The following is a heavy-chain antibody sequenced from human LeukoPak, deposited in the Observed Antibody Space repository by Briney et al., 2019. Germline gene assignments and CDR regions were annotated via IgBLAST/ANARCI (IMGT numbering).Heavy chain of an antibody. D-gene: IGHD2-15*01. CDR3: AVVAATRRFDY. J-gene: IGHJ4*02. CDR1: GGSIASSSYY. CDR2: IYHSGST. V-gene: IGHV4-39*07. Sequence: SETLSLTCSVSGGSIASSSYYWGWIRQPPGKGLEWIGEIYHSGSTNYNPSLKSRVTISVDKSKNQFSLKLSSVTAADTAVYYCAVVAATRRFDYWGQGTLVTVSS.